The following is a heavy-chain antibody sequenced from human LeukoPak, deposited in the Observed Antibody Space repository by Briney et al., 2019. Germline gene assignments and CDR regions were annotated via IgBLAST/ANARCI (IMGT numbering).Heavy chain of an antibody. V-gene: IGHV1-2*02. J-gene: IGHJ6*03. Sequence: ASVKVSCKASGYTFTGYYMHWVRQAPGQGLEWMGWINPNSGGTNYAQKFQGRVTMTRDTSISTAYMELSRLRSDDTAVYYCARDSSGWPRDYYYYYMDAWGKGTTVTVSS. CDR2: INPNSGGT. D-gene: IGHD6-19*01. CDR1: GYTFTGYY. CDR3: ARDSSGWPRDYYYYYMDA.